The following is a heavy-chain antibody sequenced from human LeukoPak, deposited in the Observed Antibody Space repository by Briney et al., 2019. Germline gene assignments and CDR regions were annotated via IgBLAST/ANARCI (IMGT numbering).Heavy chain of an antibody. V-gene: IGHV4-61*02. CDR2: IYTSGST. Sequence: PSQTLSLTCTVSGVSISSGSYYWSWLRQRAGKGLEWIGRIYTSGSTNYNPSLKSRATISVDTSKNQFSLKLSSVTAADTAVYYCAREWDIVVVPKTNWFDPWGQGTLVTVSS. CDR1: GVSISSGSYY. J-gene: IGHJ5*02. D-gene: IGHD2-2*01. CDR3: AREWDIVVVPKTNWFDP.